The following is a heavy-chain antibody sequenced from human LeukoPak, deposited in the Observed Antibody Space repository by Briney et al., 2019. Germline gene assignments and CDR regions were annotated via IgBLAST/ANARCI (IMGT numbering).Heavy chain of an antibody. D-gene: IGHD3-3*01. J-gene: IGHJ5*02. CDR1: GGSISSGSYY. CDR2: IYTSGST. Sequence: SQTLSLTCTVSGGSISSGSYYWSWIRQPAGKGLEWIGRIYTSGSTNYNPSLKSRVTISVDTSKNQFSLKLSSVTAADTAVYYCAREGITIFGVVPAENWFDPWGQGTLVTVSS. V-gene: IGHV4-61*02. CDR3: AREGITIFGVVPAENWFDP.